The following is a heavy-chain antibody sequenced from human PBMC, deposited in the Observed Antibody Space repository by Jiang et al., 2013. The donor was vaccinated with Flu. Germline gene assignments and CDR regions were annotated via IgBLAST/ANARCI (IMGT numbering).Heavy chain of an antibody. Sequence: GSGLVKPSETLSFTCTVSGGSISSSSYYWGWLRQPPGKGLEWIGNIYHTETTYYNPLFKSRVTMSIDTSRNQFSLNLTSVTAADTAAYFCARRRKWFGEFSVWGQGTLVIVSA. CDR1: GGSISSSSYY. J-gene: IGHJ4*02. CDR3: ARRRKWFGEFSV. CDR2: IYHTETT. V-gene: IGHV4-39*01. D-gene: IGHD3-10*01.